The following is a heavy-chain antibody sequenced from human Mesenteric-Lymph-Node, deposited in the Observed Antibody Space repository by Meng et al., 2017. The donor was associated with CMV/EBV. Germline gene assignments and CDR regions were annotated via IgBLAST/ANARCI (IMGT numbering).Heavy chain of an antibody. J-gene: IGHJ6*02. Sequence: GGSLRLSCEASGFRFSAYKMNWVRQAPGKGLEWVSSISGSSAYIHYADSVKGRFTISRDNAKNSLYLQMNSLRAEDTAVYYCAGTYYYDPDHYAMDVWGQGTTVTVSS. CDR3: AGTYYYDPDHYAMDV. CDR2: ISGSSAYI. CDR1: GFRFSAYK. V-gene: IGHV3-21*01. D-gene: IGHD3-22*01.